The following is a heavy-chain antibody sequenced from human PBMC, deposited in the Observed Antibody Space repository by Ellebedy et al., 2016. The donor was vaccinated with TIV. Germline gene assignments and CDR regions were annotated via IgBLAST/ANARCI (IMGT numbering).Heavy chain of an antibody. CDR2: IYQDGTIK. J-gene: IGHJ5*02. V-gene: IGHV3-7*01. Sequence: PGGSLRLSCTASGFSFRSYWMAWVRQAPGKGLEWVANIYQDGTIKYSLDSVRGRFVISRDNAKNSLYLQINSLRTEDTAVYYCARRGSYGDYAVQINNWFDRWGQGTLVIVSS. CDR3: ARRGSYGDYAVQINNWFDR. CDR1: GFSFRSYW. D-gene: IGHD4-17*01.